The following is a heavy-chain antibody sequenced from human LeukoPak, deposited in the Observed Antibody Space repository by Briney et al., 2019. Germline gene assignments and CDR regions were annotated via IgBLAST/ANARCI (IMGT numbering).Heavy chain of an antibody. CDR3: ARWSYYYGSGSRFRAFDI. D-gene: IGHD3-10*01. CDR2: INAYNGNT. J-gene: IGHJ3*02. V-gene: IGHV1-18*01. Sequence: ASVKVSCKPSGYTFTSYGISWVRQAPGQGLEWMGGINAYNGNTNYAQKLQGRVTMTTDTSTSTAYKELRSLRSDDTAVYYCARWSYYYGSGSRFRAFDIWGQGTMVTVSS. CDR1: GYTFTSYG.